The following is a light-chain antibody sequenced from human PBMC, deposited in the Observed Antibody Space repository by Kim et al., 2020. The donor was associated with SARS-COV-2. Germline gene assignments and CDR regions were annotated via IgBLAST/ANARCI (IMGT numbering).Light chain of an antibody. CDR1: YANIGINS. V-gene: IGLV1-51*01. J-gene: IGLJ2*01. CDR2: DNN. CDR3: GTWDSSLSAVV. Sequence: GQKVTISCSGTYANIGINSISWYKQLPGTAPKLLIYDNNRRPSGIPDRFSGSKSGTAAALDITGLQTGDEANYYCGTWDSSLSAVVFGGGTKVTVL.